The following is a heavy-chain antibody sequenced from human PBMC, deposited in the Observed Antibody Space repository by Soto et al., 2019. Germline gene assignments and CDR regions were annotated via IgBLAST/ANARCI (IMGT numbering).Heavy chain of an antibody. CDR1: GFTFSSYA. CDR2: ISYDGSNK. V-gene: IGHV3-30-3*01. Sequence: QVQLVESGGGVVQPGRSLRLSCAASGFTFSSYAMHWVRQAPGKGLEWVAVISYDGSNKYYADSVKGRFTISKDNSKNEPYLQMNSLRAEDTDVYYCAREVVGWGYYGSGSIGYFDYWGQGTLVTVSS. CDR3: AREVVGWGYYGSGSIGYFDY. D-gene: IGHD3-10*01. J-gene: IGHJ4*02.